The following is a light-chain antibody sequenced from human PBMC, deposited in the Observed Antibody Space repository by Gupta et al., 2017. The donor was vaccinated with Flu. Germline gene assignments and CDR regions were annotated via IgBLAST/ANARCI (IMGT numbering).Light chain of an antibody. Sequence: DIQMTQSPSSLSAFVGDRVTITCRASQSTSGYLNWYQQGPGKAPKLLIYAVSNLQNGVPSRFSGSGSGTDFTLTISSLQPEDSATYYCQQSYSSPLTFGGGTKVEIK. V-gene: IGKV1-39*01. CDR1: QSTSGY. J-gene: IGKJ4*01. CDR3: QQSYSSPLT. CDR2: AVS.